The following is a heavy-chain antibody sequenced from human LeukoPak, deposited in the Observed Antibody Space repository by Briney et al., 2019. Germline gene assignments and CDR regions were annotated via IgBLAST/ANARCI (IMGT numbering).Heavy chain of an antibody. Sequence: ASVTVSFTASGGTFTIYYMHWVRQAPGQGQEWMGIINPSGGDTNYAQKFQGRVTMTTDTSTSTVYMELSSLRSEDTAVYYCARDMIPQSSSLLDYWGQGTLVTVSS. CDR2: INPSGGDT. CDR1: GGTFTIYY. V-gene: IGHV1-46*01. J-gene: IGHJ4*02. CDR3: ARDMIPQSSSLLDY. D-gene: IGHD6-13*01.